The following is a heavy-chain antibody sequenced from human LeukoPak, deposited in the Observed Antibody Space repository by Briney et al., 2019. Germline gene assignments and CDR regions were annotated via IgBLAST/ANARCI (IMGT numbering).Heavy chain of an antibody. CDR1: GYTFTGYY. Sequence: GASVKVSCKASGYTFTGYYMHWVRQAPGQGLQWMGWINPNSGGTSYAQKFQGRVTMTRDTSTSTAYMELSRLRSDDTAVYYCARELNGWGYSSSPCYWGQGALVTVSS. V-gene: IGHV1-2*02. J-gene: IGHJ4*02. D-gene: IGHD6-13*01. CDR3: ARELNGWGYSSSPCY. CDR2: INPNSGGT.